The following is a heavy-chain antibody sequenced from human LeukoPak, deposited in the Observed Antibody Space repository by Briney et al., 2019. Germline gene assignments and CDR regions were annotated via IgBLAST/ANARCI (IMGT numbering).Heavy chain of an antibody. J-gene: IGHJ4*01. V-gene: IGHV4-59*08. CDR1: GGSISNYY. Sequence: PSETLSLTCTVSGGSISNYYWNWIRQPPGTGLEWIGSVNYTGTTYVNPSLKSRLNISLDTSKNQFSLKLTSVTAADTAMYYCARQSAGFDYWGNGTLVAASS. CDR3: ARQSAGFDY. CDR2: VNYTGTT.